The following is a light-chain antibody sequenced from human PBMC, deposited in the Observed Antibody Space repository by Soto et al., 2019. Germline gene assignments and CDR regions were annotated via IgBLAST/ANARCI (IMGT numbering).Light chain of an antibody. CDR3: QQNGSLPIT. CDR1: QSLSGGY. CDR2: SAS. V-gene: IGKV3-20*01. J-gene: IGKJ5*01. Sequence: EIMLTQSPGTLSLSPGERATLSCRASQSLSGGYLAWFQQKPGQTPRLLIYSASNRATDIPDRFSGSGSGTDFTLTISRLEPEDFVVYYCQQNGSLPITFGQETRLEIK.